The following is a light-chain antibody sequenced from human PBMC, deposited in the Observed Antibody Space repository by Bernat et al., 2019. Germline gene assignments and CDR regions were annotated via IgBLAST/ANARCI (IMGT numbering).Light chain of an antibody. CDR1: STNIGSNT. CDR2: SKN. Sequence: QSILTQSPSASGTPGQRVTIYCSGGSTNIGSNTVNWYQQVPGTAPKLLIFSKNQRPSGVPDRFSGSKSGTSASLAISGLQPDDEADYYCGTWDDSLNVWLFGGGTKLTVL. J-gene: IGLJ2*01. CDR3: GTWDDSLNVWL. V-gene: IGLV1-44*01.